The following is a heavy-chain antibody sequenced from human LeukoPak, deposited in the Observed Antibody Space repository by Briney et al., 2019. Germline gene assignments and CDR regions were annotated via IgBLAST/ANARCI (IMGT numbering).Heavy chain of an antibody. V-gene: IGHV3-7*01. CDR1: GFTFSTYW. J-gene: IGHJ3*01. CDR3: AREGRLLGAFDV. Sequence: PGGSLRLSCAASGFTFSTYWMNWVRQTRGKWLEWVADIKPDGSHVSYVDSVKGRFSISRDNAQNSLYLQVSSLRAEDTAIYYCAREGRLLGAFDVWGQGTIVTVSS. CDR2: IKPDGSHV.